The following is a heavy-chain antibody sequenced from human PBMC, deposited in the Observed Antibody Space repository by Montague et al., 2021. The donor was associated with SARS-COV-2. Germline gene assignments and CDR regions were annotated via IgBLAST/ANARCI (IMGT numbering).Heavy chain of an antibody. J-gene: IGHJ4*02. CDR3: ARVGFGYCSGGSFYRAFDY. V-gene: IGHV4-59*01. Sequence: SETLSLTCTVSGGSISSYYWSWIRQPPGKGLEWIGYIYYSGSTNYNPSLKSRVTISVDTSKNQFSLKLGSVTAADTAVYYCARVGFGYCSGGSFYRAFDYWGQGTLVTVSS. CDR2: IYYSGST. D-gene: IGHD2-15*01. CDR1: GGSISSYY.